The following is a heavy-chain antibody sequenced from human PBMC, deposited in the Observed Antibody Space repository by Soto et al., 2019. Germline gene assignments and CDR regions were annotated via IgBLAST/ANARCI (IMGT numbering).Heavy chain of an antibody. Sequence: QVQLVQSGAEVKRPGASVKVSCKASGYKFSSYGLSWVRQAPGQGLEWMGWVSTYNGNTNYAQKFEGRVTMTTDASTSTAYMELRSLRSDXMAXXXXVRVNEGVYYDSRGYFDSWGQGTLVTVSS. CDR3: VRVNEGVYYDSRGYFDS. CDR1: GYKFSSYG. J-gene: IGHJ4*02. CDR2: VSTYNGNT. D-gene: IGHD3-22*01. V-gene: IGHV1-18*03.